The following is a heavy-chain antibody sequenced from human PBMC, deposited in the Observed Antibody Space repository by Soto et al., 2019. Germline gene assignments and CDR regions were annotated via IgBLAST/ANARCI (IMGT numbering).Heavy chain of an antibody. CDR1: GFTFSSYA. Sequence: GGSLRLSCAAPGFTFSSYAMSWVRQAPGKGLEWVSAISGSGGSTYYADSVKGRFTISRDNSKNTLYLQMNSLRAEDTAVYYCAKGLVVTAIRGNAFDIWGQGTMVTVSS. CDR3: AKGLVVTAIRGNAFDI. CDR2: ISGSGGST. V-gene: IGHV3-23*01. D-gene: IGHD2-21*02. J-gene: IGHJ3*02.